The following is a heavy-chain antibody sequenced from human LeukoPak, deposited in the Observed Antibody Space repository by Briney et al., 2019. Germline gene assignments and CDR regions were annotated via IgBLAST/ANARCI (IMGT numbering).Heavy chain of an antibody. V-gene: IGHV4-59*12. CDR1: GGSISTYY. CDR2: INYSGRT. D-gene: IGHD5-12*01. Sequence: SETLSLTCTVSGGSISTYYWSWVRLPPGKGLECIGYINYSGRTNANSSLKSRVAISVDTSKNQFSLRLSSVTAADTAVYYCAREGVDQKEQVAYYFDYWGQGTLVTVSS. J-gene: IGHJ4*02. CDR3: AREGVDQKEQVAYYFDY.